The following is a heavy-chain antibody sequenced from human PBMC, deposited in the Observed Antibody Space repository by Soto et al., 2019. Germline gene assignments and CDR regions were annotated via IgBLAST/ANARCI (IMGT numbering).Heavy chain of an antibody. Sequence: SETLSLTCAVYGGSFSGYYWSWIRQPPGKGLEWIGEINHSGSTNYNPSLKSRVTISVDTSKNQFSLKLSSVTAADTAVYYCARAGRPYYFDYWGQGTLVAVSS. CDR1: GGSFSGYY. V-gene: IGHV4-34*01. D-gene: IGHD2-15*01. CDR2: INHSGST. CDR3: ARAGRPYYFDY. J-gene: IGHJ4*02.